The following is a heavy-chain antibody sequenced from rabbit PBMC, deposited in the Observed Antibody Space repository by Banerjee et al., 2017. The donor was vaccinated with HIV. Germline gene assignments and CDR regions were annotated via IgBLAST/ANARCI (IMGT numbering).Heavy chain of an antibody. D-gene: IGHD1-1*01. V-gene: IGHV1S45*01. CDR2: NHAGVSSTT. CDR3: ARGGGYYPCSFDL. J-gene: IGHJ4*01. Sequence: QEQLEESGGDLVKPGGSLTLTCTASGFDLSSYQYMCWVRQAPGEGLEWIACNHAGVSSTTYYAGWAKGRFTISKTSSTTVTLQMPSLTAADTATYFCARGGGYYPCSFDLWGQGTLVTVS. CDR1: GFDLSSYQY.